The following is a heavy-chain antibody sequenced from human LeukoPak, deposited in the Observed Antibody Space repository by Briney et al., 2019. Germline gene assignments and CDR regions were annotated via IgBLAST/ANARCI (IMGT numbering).Heavy chain of an antibody. CDR3: ARDGRDGYNYFDY. Sequence: GGSLRLSCAASGFTVSSNYMSWVRQAPGKGLEWVSVIYSGGSTYYADSVKGRFTISRDNSKNTLYLQMNSLRAEDTAVYYCARDGRDGYNYFDYWGQGTLLTVSS. D-gene: IGHD5-24*01. CDR1: GFTVSSNY. J-gene: IGHJ4*02. CDR2: IYSGGST. V-gene: IGHV3-66*02.